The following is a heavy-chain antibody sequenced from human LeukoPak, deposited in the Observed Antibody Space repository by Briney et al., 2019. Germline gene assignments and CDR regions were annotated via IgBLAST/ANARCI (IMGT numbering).Heavy chain of an antibody. CDR2: IYYSGST. CDR3: ARADSGSIDY. V-gene: IGHV4-59*01. J-gene: IGHJ4*02. Sequence: SETLSLTCTVSGGSISSYYWSWIRQPPGKGLEWIGYIYYSGSTNYNPSLKSRVTISVDTSKNQFTLKLSSVTAADTAVYYCARADSGSIDYWGQGTLVTVSS. D-gene: IGHD3-10*01. CDR1: GGSISSYY.